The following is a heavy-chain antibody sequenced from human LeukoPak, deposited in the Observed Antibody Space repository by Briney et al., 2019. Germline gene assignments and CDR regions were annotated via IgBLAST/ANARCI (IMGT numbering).Heavy chain of an antibody. CDR3: ARGYCSGGSCFSNWFDP. J-gene: IGHJ5*02. CDR2: ISGGGTRT. D-gene: IGHD2-15*01. Sequence: GGSLRLSCAASGLTFSSYGMSWVRPAPGKGLEWGSGISGGGTRTYYADSVKGRFTISRDNSKDTLYVQMSSLRAEDTVVYYCARGYCSGGSCFSNWFDPWGQGTLVTVSS. CDR1: GLTFSSYG. V-gene: IGHV3-23*01.